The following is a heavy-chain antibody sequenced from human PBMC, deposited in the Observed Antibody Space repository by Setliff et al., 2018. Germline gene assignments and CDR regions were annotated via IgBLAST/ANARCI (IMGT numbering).Heavy chain of an antibody. V-gene: IGHV3-21*04. D-gene: IGHD7-27*01. J-gene: IGHJ3*02. CDR2: ISSSSSYI. Sequence: GGSLRLSCAASGFTFSSYSMNWVRQAPGKGLEWVSYISSSSSYIYYADSVKGRFTISRDNSKNTLYLQMNSLRAEDTAVYYCAKDRGLGISGGDAFDIWGQGTMVTVSS. CDR3: AKDRGLGISGGDAFDI. CDR1: GFTFSSYS.